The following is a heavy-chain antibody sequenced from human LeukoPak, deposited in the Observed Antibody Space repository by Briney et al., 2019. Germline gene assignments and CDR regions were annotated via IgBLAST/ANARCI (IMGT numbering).Heavy chain of an antibody. CDR3: TTDEPLPYYYDSSGYHYSGYYFDY. Sequence: KSGGSLGLSCAASGFTFSNAWMSWVRQAPGKGLEWVGRIKSKTDGGTTDYAAPVKGRFTISRDDSKNTLYLQMNSLKTEDTAVYYCTTDEPLPYYYDSSGYHYSGYYFDYWGQGTLVTVSS. J-gene: IGHJ4*02. D-gene: IGHD3-22*01. CDR2: IKSKTDGGTT. V-gene: IGHV3-15*01. CDR1: GFTFSNAW.